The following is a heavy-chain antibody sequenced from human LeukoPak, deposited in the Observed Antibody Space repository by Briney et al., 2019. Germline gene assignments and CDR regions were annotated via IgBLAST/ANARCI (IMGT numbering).Heavy chain of an antibody. D-gene: IGHD6-13*01. CDR1: GGTFSSYA. CDR3: ASGSWYSSRPRAFDI. Sequence: ASVKVSCKASGGTFSSYAISWVRQAPGQGLEWMGGIIPIFGTANYAQKFQGRVTITADKSTSTAYMELSSLRSEDTAVYYCASGSWYSSRPRAFDIWGQGSMVTVPS. V-gene: IGHV1-69*06. CDR2: IIPIFGTA. J-gene: IGHJ3*02.